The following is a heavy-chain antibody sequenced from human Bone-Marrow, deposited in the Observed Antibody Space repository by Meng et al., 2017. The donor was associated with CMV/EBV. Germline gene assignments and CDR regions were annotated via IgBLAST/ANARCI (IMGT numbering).Heavy chain of an antibody. J-gene: IGHJ4*02. Sequence: ASVMVSCKASGYTFTGYYMHWVRQAPGQGLEWMGWINPNSGGTNYAQKFQGRVTMTRDTSISTAYMELSRLRSDDTAVYYCARRRRITIFGVVPRGYFDYWGQGTLVTVSS. CDR3: ARRRRITIFGVVPRGYFDY. V-gene: IGHV1-2*02. D-gene: IGHD3-3*01. CDR2: INPNSGGT. CDR1: GYTFTGYY.